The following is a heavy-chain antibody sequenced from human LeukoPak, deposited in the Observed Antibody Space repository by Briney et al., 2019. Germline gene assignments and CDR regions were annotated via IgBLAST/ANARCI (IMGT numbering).Heavy chain of an antibody. CDR1: GFTFSSYG. V-gene: IGHV3-30*03. Sequence: GRSLRLSCAASGFTFSSYGMHWVRQAPGKGLEWVAVISYDGSNKYCADSVKGRFTISGDNSKNTLYLQMNSLRAEDTAVYYCARDISTGYSSSWYSGVTGIQDWGQGTLVTVSS. CDR2: ISYDGSNK. CDR3: ARDISTGYSSSWYSGVTGIQD. J-gene: IGHJ4*02. D-gene: IGHD6-13*01.